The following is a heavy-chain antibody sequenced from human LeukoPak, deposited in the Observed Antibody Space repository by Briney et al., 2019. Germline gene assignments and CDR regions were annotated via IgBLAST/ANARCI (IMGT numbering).Heavy chain of an antibody. D-gene: IGHD6-6*01. CDR2: ISDDGRDV. Sequence: GTSLRLSCEASGFTFSTFPMHWVRQTPDKGLEWVAVISDDGRDVYYADSVKGRFTISRDNSKNTLYLQMHSVSPEDTAVVYCARVGRVSIYPSYMGVWGKGTTVTVSS. V-gene: IGHV3-30*04. CDR1: GFTFSTFP. CDR3: ARVGRVSIYPSYMGV. J-gene: IGHJ6*03.